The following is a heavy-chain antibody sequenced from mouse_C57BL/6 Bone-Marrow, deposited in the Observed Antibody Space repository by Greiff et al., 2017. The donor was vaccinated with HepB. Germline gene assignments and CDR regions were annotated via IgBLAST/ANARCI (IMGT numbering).Heavy chain of an antibody. D-gene: IGHD3-3*01. V-gene: IGHV5-12*01. CDR1: GFTFSDYY. Sequence: EVKLVESGGGLVQPGGSLKLSCAASGFTFSDYYMYWVRQTPEKRLEWVAYISNGGGSTYYPDTVKGRFTISRDNAKNTLYLQMSRLKSEDTAMYYCARRADWYFDVWGTGTTVTVSS. CDR3: ARRADWYFDV. CDR2: ISNGGGST. J-gene: IGHJ1*03.